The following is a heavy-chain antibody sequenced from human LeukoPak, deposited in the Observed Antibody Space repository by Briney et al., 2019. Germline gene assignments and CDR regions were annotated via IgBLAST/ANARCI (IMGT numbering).Heavy chain of an antibody. CDR2: RFCGGNT. Sequence: SETLSLTCSVSGGSINSSSYYWGWIRQPPGKGLEWIGSRFCGGNTYYNPSLKTRVTLSVDTSKSQFSLRLSAVTAADTAVYYCARLGVERWLQSYFDFWGQGTLVTVSS. D-gene: IGHD5-24*01. V-gene: IGHV4-39*01. CDR1: GGSINSSSYY. CDR3: ARLGVERWLQSYFDF. J-gene: IGHJ4*02.